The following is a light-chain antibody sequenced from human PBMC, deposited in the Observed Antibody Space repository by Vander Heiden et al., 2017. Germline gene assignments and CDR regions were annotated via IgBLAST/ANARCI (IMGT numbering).Light chain of an antibody. Sequence: DIQMTQSPSTLSASVGDRVTITCRASQSISSWLAWYQQKPGKAPKLLIYKASSLESGVPSRFSGSGSGTEFTLTISSLQPDDFATYYCQQYNSYWGTFGPGTKVYIK. CDR3: QQYNSYWGT. V-gene: IGKV1-5*03. CDR2: KAS. CDR1: QSISSW. J-gene: IGKJ3*01.